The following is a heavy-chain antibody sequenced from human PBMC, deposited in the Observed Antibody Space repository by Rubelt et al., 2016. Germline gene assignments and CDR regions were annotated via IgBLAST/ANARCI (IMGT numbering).Heavy chain of an antibody. CDR2: INHSGST. J-gene: IGHJ5*02. D-gene: IGHD5-18*01. CDR3: ARGLRVWIQLWLRNWFDP. V-gene: IGHV4-34*01. Sequence: QVQLQQWGAGLLKPSETLSLTCAVYGGSFSGYYWSWIRQPPGKGLEWIGEINHSGSTNYNPSLTIGVTISVDTSRNQFFLKLSAVTAADTAVYYWARGLRVWIQLWLRNWFDPWGQGTLVTVSS. CDR1: GGSFSGYY.